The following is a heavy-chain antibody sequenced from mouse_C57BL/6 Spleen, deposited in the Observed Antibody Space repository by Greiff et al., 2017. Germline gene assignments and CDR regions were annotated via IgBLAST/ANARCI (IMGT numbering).Heavy chain of an antibody. Sequence: QVQLKESGPGLVAPSQSLSITCTVSGFSLTSYGVSWVRQPPGKGLEWLGVIGGDGSTNYHSALISRLSISKDHSKSQVFLKLNSLQPDDTATYYCAKGIYDGYLVSVGSSFAYWGQGTLVTVSA. CDR3: AKGIYDGYLVSVGSSFAY. V-gene: IGHV2-3*01. CDR2: IGGDGST. CDR1: GFSLTSYG. D-gene: IGHD2-3*01. J-gene: IGHJ3*01.